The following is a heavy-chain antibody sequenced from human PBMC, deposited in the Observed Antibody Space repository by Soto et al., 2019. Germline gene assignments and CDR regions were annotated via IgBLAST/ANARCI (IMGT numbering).Heavy chain of an antibody. D-gene: IGHD6-13*01. CDR3: AKDRSGYSSSWAPFDY. V-gene: IGHV3-23*01. Sequence: GGSLRLSCAASGFTFSSYAMSWVRQAPGKGLEWVSAISGRGGSTYYADSVKGRFTISRDNSKNTLYLQMNSLRAEDTAVYYCAKDRSGYSSSWAPFDYWGQGTLVTVSS. CDR1: GFTFSSYA. J-gene: IGHJ4*02. CDR2: ISGRGGST.